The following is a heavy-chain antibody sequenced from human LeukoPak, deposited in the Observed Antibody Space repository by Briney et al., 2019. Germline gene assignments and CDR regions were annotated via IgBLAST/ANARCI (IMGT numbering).Heavy chain of an antibody. CDR3: ARDPYYYGSGSYHNWFDP. CDR1: GGSISSYY. CDR2: IYTSGST. J-gene: IGHJ5*02. V-gene: IGHV4-4*07. Sequence: SETLSLTCTVSGGSISSYYWSWIRQPAGKGLEWIGRIYTSGSTNYNPSLKSRVTMSVDTSKNQFSLKLSSVTAADTAVCYCARDPYYYGSGSYHNWFDPWGQGTLVTVSS. D-gene: IGHD3-10*01.